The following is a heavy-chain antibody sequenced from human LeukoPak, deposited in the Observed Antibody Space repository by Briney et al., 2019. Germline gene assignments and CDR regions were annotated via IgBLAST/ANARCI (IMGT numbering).Heavy chain of an antibody. CDR3: ARDKSYDFWSGYYSDY. CDR2: INPNSGGT. Sequence: ASVKVSCKASGYTFTGYCMHWVRQAPGQGLEWMGWINPNSGGTNYARKFQGRVTMTRDTSISTAYMELSRLRSDDTAVYYCARDKSYDFWSGYYSDYWGQGTLVTVSS. V-gene: IGHV1-2*02. D-gene: IGHD3-3*01. J-gene: IGHJ4*02. CDR1: GYTFTGYC.